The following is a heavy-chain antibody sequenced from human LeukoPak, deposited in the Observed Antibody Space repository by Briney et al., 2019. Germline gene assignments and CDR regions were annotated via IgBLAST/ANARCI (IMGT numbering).Heavy chain of an antibody. CDR1: GYTFSSCA. CDR2: INAGKGNT. Sequence: ASVKISCKTSGYTFSSCAMHWVRQAPGQRLEWMGWINAGKGNTKYSQKFQGRVTITRDTSASTAYMELNSLRSEDTAVYYCARGIEASSGWYVIDYWGQGTVVTVSS. V-gene: IGHV1-3*01. CDR3: ARGIEASSGWYVIDY. J-gene: IGHJ4*02. D-gene: IGHD6-19*01.